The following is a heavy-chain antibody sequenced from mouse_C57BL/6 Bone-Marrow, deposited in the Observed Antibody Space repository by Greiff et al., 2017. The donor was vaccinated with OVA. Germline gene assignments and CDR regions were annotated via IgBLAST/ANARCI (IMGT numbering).Heavy chain of an antibody. Sequence: LQESGAELVKPGASVTLSCKASGYTFTSYWMHWVKQRPGQGLEWIGMIHPNSGSTNYNEKFKSKATLTVDKSSSTAYMQLSSLTSEDSAVYYCARDTTVVAGAMDYWGQGTSVTVSS. CDR2: IHPNSGST. V-gene: IGHV1-64*01. J-gene: IGHJ4*01. D-gene: IGHD1-1*01. CDR3: ARDTTVVAGAMDY. CDR1: GYTFTSYW.